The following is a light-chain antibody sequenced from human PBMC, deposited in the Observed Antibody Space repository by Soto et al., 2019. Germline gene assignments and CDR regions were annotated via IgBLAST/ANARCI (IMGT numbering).Light chain of an antibody. V-gene: IGKV3-11*01. CDR1: QSVSSY. CDR2: DAS. CDR3: QQYNSYPWT. J-gene: IGKJ1*01. Sequence: EIFLTQSPATLSLSPGERATLSCSASQSVSSYLAWYQQKPGQAPRLLIYDASTRATGIPSRFSGSGSGTEFTLTITSLQPDDFATYYCQQYNSYPWTFGQGTKVDIK.